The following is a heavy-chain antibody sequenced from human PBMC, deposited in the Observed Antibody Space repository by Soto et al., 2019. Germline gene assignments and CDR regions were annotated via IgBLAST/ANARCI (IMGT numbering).Heavy chain of an antibody. D-gene: IGHD6-6*01. CDR1: GFTFSSYS. J-gene: IGHJ4*02. Sequence: GGSLRLSCATSGFTFSSYSMNWVRQAPGKGLEWVSYISSSSSTIYYADPVKGRFTISRDNAKNSLYLQMNSLRDEDTAVYYCAKDGLYSSSFPYYFDYWGQGILVTVSS. CDR3: AKDGLYSSSFPYYFDY. V-gene: IGHV3-48*02. CDR2: ISSSSSTI.